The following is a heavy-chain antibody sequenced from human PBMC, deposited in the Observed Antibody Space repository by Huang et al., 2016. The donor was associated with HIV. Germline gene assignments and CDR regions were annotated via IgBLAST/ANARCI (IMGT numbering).Heavy chain of an antibody. CDR2: VAPEHGET. V-gene: IGHV1-24*01. D-gene: IGHD2-21*01. CDR1: GYTLTELS. Sequence: QVQLVQSGAEVKKPGASVKVSCKVSGYTLTELSIHGVRQAPGKGLEWMGGVAPEHGETIYAQNFQGRVTMTEDTSTDTAYMELHSLRPEDTAVYYCAAGYDTYYDIWGQGTMVIASS. CDR3: AAGYDTYYDI. J-gene: IGHJ3*02.